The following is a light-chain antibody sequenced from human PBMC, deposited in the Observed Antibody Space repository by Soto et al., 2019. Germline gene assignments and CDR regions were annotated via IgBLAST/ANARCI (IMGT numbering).Light chain of an antibody. Sequence: QSVLTQTPSVSGTPGQRVNISCSGSSSNIGRNYVYWYHQFPGTAPKLLIYRDNERPSGVHDRFSGSKSGTSASLAISGLRYGDEADYHCATWDDSLGGPVFGGGTKLTVL. J-gene: IGLJ2*01. CDR1: SSNIGRNY. CDR2: RDN. V-gene: IGLV1-47*01. CDR3: ATWDDSLGGPV.